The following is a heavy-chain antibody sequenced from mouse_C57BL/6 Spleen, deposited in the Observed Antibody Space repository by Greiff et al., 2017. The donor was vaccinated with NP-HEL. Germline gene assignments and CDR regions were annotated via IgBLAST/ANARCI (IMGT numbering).Heavy chain of an antibody. Sequence: QVTLKECGPGILQSSQTLSLTCSFSGFSLSTSGMGVSWIRQPSGKGLEWLAHIYWDDDKRYNPSLKSRLTISKDTSRNQGFLKITSVDTADTATYYCARIEDGYYPYFDYWGQGTTLTVSS. D-gene: IGHD2-3*01. J-gene: IGHJ2*01. CDR3: ARIEDGYYPYFDY. V-gene: IGHV8-12*01. CDR2: IYWDDDK. CDR1: GFSLSTSGMG.